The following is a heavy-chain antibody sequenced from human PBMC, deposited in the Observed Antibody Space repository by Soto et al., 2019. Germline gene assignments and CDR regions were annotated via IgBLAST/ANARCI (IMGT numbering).Heavy chain of an antibody. Sequence: NPSETLSLACTVSGGSISTYYWSWIRQPPGKGLEWIGYIYYGGSANYNPSLKSRVTISVDTSKKQFSLRLDSVTAADTAVYYCARGGHCTSGVCSALDYWCKGTLVTVSS. CDR1: GGSISTYY. V-gene: IGHV4-59*08. J-gene: IGHJ4*02. CDR3: ARGGHCTSGVCSALDY. CDR2: IYYGGSA. D-gene: IGHD2-8*01.